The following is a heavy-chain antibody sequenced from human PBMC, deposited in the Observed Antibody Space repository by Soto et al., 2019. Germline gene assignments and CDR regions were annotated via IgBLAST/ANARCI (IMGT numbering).Heavy chain of an antibody. CDR3: AIYSGV. CDR2: INGDGSTT. Sequence: EVQLVESGGDLVQPGGSLRLSCAASGLTFSSHWMHWVRQAPGKGLVWVSHINGDGSTTRYADSVKGRFTISRDNAKTTLYLQMSSLRAEDTAVYYCAIYSGVWGQGTTVTVSS. J-gene: IGHJ6*02. V-gene: IGHV3-74*01. D-gene: IGHD2-15*01. CDR1: GLTFSSHW.